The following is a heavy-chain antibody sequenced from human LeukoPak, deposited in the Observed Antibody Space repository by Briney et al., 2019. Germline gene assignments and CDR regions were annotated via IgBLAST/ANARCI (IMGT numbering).Heavy chain of an antibody. CDR2: IYHSGST. CDR1: GGSISSGGYY. V-gene: IGHV4-30-2*01. CDR3: ARVGGVVVVVAVPNWFDP. D-gene: IGHD2-15*01. J-gene: IGHJ5*02. Sequence: SETLSLTCTVSGGSISSGGYYWSWIRQPPGKGLEWIGYIYHSGSTYYNPSLKSRVTISVDTSKNQFSLKLSSVTAADTAVYYCARVGGVVVVVAVPNWFDPWGQGTLVTVSS.